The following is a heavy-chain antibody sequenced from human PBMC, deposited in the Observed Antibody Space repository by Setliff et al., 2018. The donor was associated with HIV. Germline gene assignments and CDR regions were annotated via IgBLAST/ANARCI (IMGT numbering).Heavy chain of an antibody. CDR2: IHHSGGT. CDR3: ARLPDINSWPFDY. J-gene: IGHJ4*02. V-gene: IGHV4-59*11. Sequence: SETLSLTCTVSYGSISGHYWTWIRQPPGKGLEWIGYIHHSGGTQYNPSLMSRLTMSVDSSKNQFSLSLSSVTAADTAVYYCARLPDINSWPFDYWGQGTRVTV. CDR1: YGSISGHY. D-gene: IGHD6-13*01.